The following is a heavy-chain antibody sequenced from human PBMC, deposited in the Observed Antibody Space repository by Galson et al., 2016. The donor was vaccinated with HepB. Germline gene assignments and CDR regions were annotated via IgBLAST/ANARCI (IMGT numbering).Heavy chain of an antibody. V-gene: IGHV1-8*01. CDR3: ARTLVRGVFGKDV. Sequence: SVKVSCKASGYTFTSYDLNWVRQAPGQGLECMGWMNPNSGNTGYAPKFQGRVTTTWDTSISTAYVELSSLTSEDTAVYYCARTLVRGVFGKDVWGQGTTVTVSS. CDR2: MNPNSGNT. D-gene: IGHD3-10*01. J-gene: IGHJ6*02. CDR1: GYTFTSYD.